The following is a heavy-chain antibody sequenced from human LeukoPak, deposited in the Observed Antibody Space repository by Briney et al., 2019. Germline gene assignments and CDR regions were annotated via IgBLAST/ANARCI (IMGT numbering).Heavy chain of an antibody. V-gene: IGHV4-61*02. CDR2: IYTSGST. D-gene: IGHD4-17*01. CDR1: GGSISSGSYY. CDR3: ARASPGWSQGGDYVREFDY. Sequence: SETLSLTCTVSGGSISSGSYYWSWIRQPAGKGLEWIGRIYTSGSTNYNPSLKSRVTISVDTSKNQFSLKLSSVTAADTAVYYCARASPGWSQGGDYVREFDYWGQGTLVTVSS. J-gene: IGHJ4*02.